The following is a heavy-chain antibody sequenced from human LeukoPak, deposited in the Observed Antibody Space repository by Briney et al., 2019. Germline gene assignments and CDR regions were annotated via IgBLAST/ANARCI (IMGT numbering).Heavy chain of an antibody. Sequence: GKSLRLSCAASGFTFSSYGMHWVRQAPDKGLEWVAVISDDGSKGYYADSVKGRFTISRENSKNVLYLQMSSLRAEDTAVYYCAKDYNRGLPDYWGQGTLVIVSS. J-gene: IGHJ4*02. CDR1: GFTFSSYG. CDR2: ISDDGSKG. CDR3: AKDYNRGLPDY. D-gene: IGHD2-21*01. V-gene: IGHV3-30*19.